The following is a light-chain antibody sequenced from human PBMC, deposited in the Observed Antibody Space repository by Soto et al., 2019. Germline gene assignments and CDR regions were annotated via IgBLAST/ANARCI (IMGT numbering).Light chain of an antibody. J-gene: IGLJ1*01. CDR3: NSYVGSNNYV. V-gene: IGLV2-8*01. CDR1: ASDIGRYNY. CDR2: EVT. Sequence: LTQPPSASGSPGQSVTISCIGTASDIGRYNYVSWYQHHPGKAPKLIIYEVTKRPSGVPDRFSGSKSGNTASLTVSGLQADDEADYYCNSYVGSNNYVFGTGTKVTVL.